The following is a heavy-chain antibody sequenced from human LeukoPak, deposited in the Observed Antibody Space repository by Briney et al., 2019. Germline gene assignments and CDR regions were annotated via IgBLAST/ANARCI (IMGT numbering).Heavy chain of an antibody. J-gene: IGHJ5*02. CDR2: ISYNGGSK. Sequence: PGGSLRLSCAASGFTFNRYAMSWVRQAPGKGLEWVSGISYNGGSKFYADSVKGRFTISRDNSKNTLYLQMNSLRAEDTAVYYCARNRRQWLVMGGNWFDPWGQGTLVTVSS. V-gene: IGHV3-23*01. D-gene: IGHD6-19*01. CDR3: ARNRRQWLVMGGNWFDP. CDR1: GFTFNRYA.